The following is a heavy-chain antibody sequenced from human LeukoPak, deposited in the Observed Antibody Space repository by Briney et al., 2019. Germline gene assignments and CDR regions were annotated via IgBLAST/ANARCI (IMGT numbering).Heavy chain of an antibody. Sequence: ASVKVSCKASGYTFTSYYMHWVRQAPGQGLEWMGIINPSGGSTSYAQKFQRRVTMTRDMSTSKVYMELSSLSSEDPAVYSCARVNVEAFWFDPWGQGPLVTVSS. J-gene: IGHJ5*02. CDR1: GYTFTSYY. V-gene: IGHV1-46*01. CDR3: ARVNVEAFWFDP. CDR2: INPSGGST.